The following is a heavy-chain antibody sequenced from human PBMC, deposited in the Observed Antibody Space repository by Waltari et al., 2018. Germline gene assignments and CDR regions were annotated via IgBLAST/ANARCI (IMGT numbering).Heavy chain of an antibody. CDR3: AKGLPMATIGVYYFDY. CDR2: INHSGST. CDR1: GGSFSGYY. D-gene: IGHD5-12*01. J-gene: IGHJ4*02. V-gene: IGHV4-34*01. Sequence: QVQLQQWGAGLLKPSETLSLTCAVYGGSFSGYYWSWIRQPPGKGLEWIGEINHSGSTNYNPSLKSRVTISVDTSKNQFSLKLSSVTAADTAVYYCAKGLPMATIGVYYFDYWGQGTLVTVSS.